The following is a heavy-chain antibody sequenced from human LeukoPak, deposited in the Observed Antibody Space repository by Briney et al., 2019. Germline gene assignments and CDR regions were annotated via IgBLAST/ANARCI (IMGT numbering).Heavy chain of an antibody. CDR1: GFIVRLNY. Sequence: GGSLRLSCAVSGFIVRLNYMAWVRQAPGKGLEWVSITYSGGETYYADSVKGRFSVPRDNSDNTLYLHLSSLRAEDTAVYYCARVFFGRYFDGMDYWGQGTLVTVSS. V-gene: IGHV3-66*01. CDR3: ARVFFGRYFDGMDY. D-gene: IGHD3-9*01. J-gene: IGHJ4*02. CDR2: TYSGGET.